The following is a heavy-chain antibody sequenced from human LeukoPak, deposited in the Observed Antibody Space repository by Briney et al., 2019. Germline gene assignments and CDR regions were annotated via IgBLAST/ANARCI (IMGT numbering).Heavy chain of an antibody. CDR2: INHSGST. Sequence: SETLSLTCAVYGGSFSGYYWSWIRQPPGKGLEWIGEINHSGSTNYNPSLKSRVTITIDKSKNQFSLKLSSVTAADTAVYYCASQNGYNRPFDCWGQGTLVTVSS. CDR3: ASQNGYNRPFDC. D-gene: IGHD5-24*01. V-gene: IGHV4-34*01. J-gene: IGHJ4*02. CDR1: GGSFSGYY.